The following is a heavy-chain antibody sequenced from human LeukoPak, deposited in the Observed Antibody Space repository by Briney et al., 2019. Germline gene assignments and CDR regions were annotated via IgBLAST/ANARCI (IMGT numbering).Heavy chain of an antibody. V-gene: IGHV4-61*02. D-gene: IGHD2-15*01. CDR3: ASWVLSGYFDY. CDR1: CGSISSGSYY. CDR2: IYTSGST. Sequence: SQTLSLTCTVSCGSISSGSYYWSWIRQPAGKGLEWIGRIYTSGSTNYNPSLKSRVTISVDTSKNQFSLKLSSVTAADTAVYYCASWVLSGYFDYWGQGTLVTVSS. J-gene: IGHJ4*02.